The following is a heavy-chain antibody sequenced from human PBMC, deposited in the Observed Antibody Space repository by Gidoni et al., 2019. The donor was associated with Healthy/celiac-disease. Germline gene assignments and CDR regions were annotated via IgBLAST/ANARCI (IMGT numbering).Heavy chain of an antibody. Sequence: QLQLQESGPGLVKPSETLSLTCTVTGGPISSSSYYWGWIRQPPGKGLEWIGSIYYSGSTYYNPSLKSRVTISVDTSKNQFSLKLSSVTAADTAVYYCARHMGYSGYDLYYFDYWGQGTLVTVSS. CDR1: GGPISSSSYY. V-gene: IGHV4-39*01. CDR2: IYYSGST. CDR3: ARHMGYSGYDLYYFDY. J-gene: IGHJ4*02. D-gene: IGHD5-12*01.